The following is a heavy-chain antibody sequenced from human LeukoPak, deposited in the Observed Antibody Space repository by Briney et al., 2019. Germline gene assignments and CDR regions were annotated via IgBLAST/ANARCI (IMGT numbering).Heavy chain of an antibody. Sequence: PSETLSLTXTVSGGSISSYYWSWIRQPPGKGLEWIGYIYYGGSTNYNPSLKSRVTISVDTSKNQFSLKLSSVTAADTAVYYCAVSSWSLETFDYWGQGTLVTVSS. CDR3: AVSSWSLETFDY. D-gene: IGHD6-13*01. V-gene: IGHV4-59*01. J-gene: IGHJ4*02. CDR1: GGSISSYY. CDR2: IYYGGST.